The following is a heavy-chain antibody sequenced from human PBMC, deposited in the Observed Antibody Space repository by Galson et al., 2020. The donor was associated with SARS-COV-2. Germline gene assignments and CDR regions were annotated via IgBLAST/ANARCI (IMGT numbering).Heavy chain of an antibody. D-gene: IGHD2-15*01. CDR3: AAHGGNPIPPMNDAFDI. V-gene: IGHV5-51*01. CDR2: IYPGDSDT. CDR1: GYSFTSYW. Sequence: GESLKISCKGSGYSFTSYWIGWVRQMPGKGLEWMGIIYPGDSDTRYSPSFQGQVTISADKSISTAYLQWSSLKASDTAMYYCAAHGGNPIPPMNDAFDIWGQGTMVTVSS. J-gene: IGHJ3*02.